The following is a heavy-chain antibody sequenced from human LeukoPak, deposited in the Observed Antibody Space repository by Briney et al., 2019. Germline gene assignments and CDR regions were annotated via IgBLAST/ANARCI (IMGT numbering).Heavy chain of an antibody. V-gene: IGHV4-34*01. CDR1: GGSFSGDY. D-gene: IGHD1-26*01. CDR2: INHTGST. J-gene: IGHJ5*02. CDR3: ARLIVGAWGFDP. Sequence: SETLSLTCAVYGGSFSGDYWSWIRQPPGKGLEWIGEINHTGSTNYNPSLKSRVTISVDTSKNQFSLKLSSVTAADTAVYYCARLIVGAWGFDPWGQGTLVTVSS.